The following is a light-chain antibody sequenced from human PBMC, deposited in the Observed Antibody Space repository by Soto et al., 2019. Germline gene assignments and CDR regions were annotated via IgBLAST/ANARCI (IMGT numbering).Light chain of an antibody. J-gene: IGKJ1*01. CDR3: QQFNSWLWT. Sequence: EIVLTHSPGTLSLSPWERATLSFSASQSVSSTYLAWYQQKPGQAPRLLIYGASSRATGIPDRFSGSGSGTDFTLTISRLEPEDFAIYYCQQFNSWLWTFGQGTKVDTK. V-gene: IGKV3-20*01. CDR1: QSVSSTY. CDR2: GAS.